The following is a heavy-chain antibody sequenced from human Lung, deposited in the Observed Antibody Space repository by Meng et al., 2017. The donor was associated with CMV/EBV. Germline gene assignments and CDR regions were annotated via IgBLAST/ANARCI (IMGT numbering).Heavy chain of an antibody. V-gene: IGHV3-30*04. CDR2: ISYDGSNK. CDR3: AREMLVGPAATLSY. Sequence: GESLKISCAASGFTFSSYAMHWVRQAPGKGLEWVAVISYDGSNKYYADSVKGRFTISRDNSKNTLYLQMNSLRAEDTAVYYCAREMLVGPAATLSYWGQGTLVTVSS. D-gene: IGHD2-2*01. CDR1: GFTFSSYA. J-gene: IGHJ4*02.